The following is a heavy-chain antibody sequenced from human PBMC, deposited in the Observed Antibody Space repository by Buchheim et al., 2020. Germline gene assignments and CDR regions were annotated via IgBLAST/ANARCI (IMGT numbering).Heavy chain of an antibody. CDR2: STVNGDST. CDR1: GFIFSNYA. D-gene: IGHD6-6*01. V-gene: IGHV3-23*01. CDR3: AKDGGSSHYWYFDL. J-gene: IGHJ2*01. Sequence: EVQLLESGGDLVQPEGSLRLSCVASGFIFSNYAMSWVRQAPGKGLEWVSASTVNGDSTFYADSVRGRFTISRDISKNTLYLEMNSLGAEDTAIYYCAKDGGSSHYWYFDLWGRGTL.